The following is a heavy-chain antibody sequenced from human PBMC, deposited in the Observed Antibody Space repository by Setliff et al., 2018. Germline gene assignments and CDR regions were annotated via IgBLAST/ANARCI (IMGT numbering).Heavy chain of an antibody. CDR3: ARARRGHCSGGSCYPRDWFDP. V-gene: IGHV4-59*01. Sequence: KASETLSLTCAVYGGSFSTYYWNWIRQPPGKGLEWIAYIYYSGSTNYNPSLKSRVTISVDTSKNQFSLKLSSVTAADTAVYYCARARRGHCSGGSCYPRDWFDPWGQGTLVTVSS. D-gene: IGHD2-15*01. J-gene: IGHJ5*02. CDR2: IYYSGST. CDR1: GGSFSTYY.